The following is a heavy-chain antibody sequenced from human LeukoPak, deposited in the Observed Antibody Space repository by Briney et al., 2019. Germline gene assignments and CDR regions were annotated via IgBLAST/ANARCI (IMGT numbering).Heavy chain of an antibody. CDR1: GGSISSYY. J-gene: IGHJ6*02. V-gene: IGHV4-59*01. CDR2: IYYSGST. Sequence: SKTLSLTCTVSGGSISSYYWSWIRQPPGKGLEWIGYIYYSGSTNYNPSLKSRVTISVDTSKNQFSLKLSSVTAADTAVYYCAGNYYDSSGYYGMDVWGQGTTVTVSS. CDR3: AGNYYDSSGYYGMDV. D-gene: IGHD3-22*01.